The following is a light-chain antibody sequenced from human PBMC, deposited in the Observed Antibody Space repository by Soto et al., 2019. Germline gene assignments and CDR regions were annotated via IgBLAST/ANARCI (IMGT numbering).Light chain of an antibody. J-gene: IGLJ2*01. CDR3: SSYRSSTTTVL. Sequence: QSVLTQPASVSGSPGQSITISCTGTSSDVGGYNYVSWYQQHPGKAPKLMIYDVSYRPSGISNRFSGSKSGNTASLTISGLQADDEADYYCSSYRSSTTTVLFGGGTKLTVL. V-gene: IGLV2-14*03. CDR2: DVS. CDR1: SSDVGGYNY.